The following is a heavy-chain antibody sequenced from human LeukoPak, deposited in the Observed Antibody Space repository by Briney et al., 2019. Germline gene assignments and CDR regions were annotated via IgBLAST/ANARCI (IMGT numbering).Heavy chain of an antibody. J-gene: IGHJ4*02. CDR2: IYSGGST. V-gene: IGHV3-66*01. D-gene: IGHD1-20*01. CDR3: ASLHNWNDVDY. Sequence: GGSLRLSCAASGFTFSDNYMSWIRQAPGKGLEWVSVIYSGGSTYYADSVKGRFTISRDNSKNTLYLQMNSLRAEDTAVYYCASLHNWNDVDYWGQGTLVTVSS. CDR1: GFTFSDNY.